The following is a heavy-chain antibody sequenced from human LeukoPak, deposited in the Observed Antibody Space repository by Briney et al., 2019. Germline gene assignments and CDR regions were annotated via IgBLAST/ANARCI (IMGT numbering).Heavy chain of an antibody. CDR1: GFTFSSYS. CDR2: ISSSSSYI. CDR3: ARSSSSWSQNFDY. V-gene: IGHV3-21*01. J-gene: IGHJ4*02. Sequence: GGSLRLSCAASGFTFSSYSMNWVRQAPGEGLEWVSSISSSSSYIYYADSVKGRFTISRDNAKNSLYLQMNSLRAEDTAVYYCARSSSSWSQNFDYWGQGTLVTVSS. D-gene: IGHD6-13*01.